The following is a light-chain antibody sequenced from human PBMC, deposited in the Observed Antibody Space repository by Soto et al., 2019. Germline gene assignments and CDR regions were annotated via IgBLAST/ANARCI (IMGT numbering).Light chain of an antibody. V-gene: IGLV7-46*01. CDR2: DTS. CDR1: TGAVTSGHY. Sequence: QAVVSPEPSLTVSPGGNVTVTGGSSTGAVTSGHYPYWFEEKPGHAPWTLIYDTSYKHSWKPARFSGSLLGRKAALPLSGAQPGDGAEYYCLLSYSGVRGDVGAGTKVTV. J-gene: IGLJ1*01. CDR3: LLSYSGVRGD.